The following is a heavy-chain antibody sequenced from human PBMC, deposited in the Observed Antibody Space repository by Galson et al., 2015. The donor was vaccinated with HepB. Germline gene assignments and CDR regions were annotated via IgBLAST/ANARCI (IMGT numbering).Heavy chain of an antibody. D-gene: IGHD6-19*01. CDR2: ISYDGTNY. Sequence: SLRLSCAASGFIFSNYAMYWVRRAPGKGLEWVAFISYDGTNYYQADSVKGRFTISRDNSKNTLYLQMNSLRADDTAVYYCARTREESGWSNFDYWGQGALVTVSS. V-gene: IGHV3-30*04. J-gene: IGHJ4*02. CDR3: ARTREESGWSNFDY. CDR1: GFIFSNYA.